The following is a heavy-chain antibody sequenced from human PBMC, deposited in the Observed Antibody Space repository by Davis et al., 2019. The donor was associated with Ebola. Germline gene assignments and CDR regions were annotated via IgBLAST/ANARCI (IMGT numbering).Heavy chain of an antibody. CDR1: GGSISSYY. Sequence: SETLSLTCTVSGGSISSYYWSWIRQPPGKGLEWIGYIYYSGSTNYNPSLKSRVTISVDTSKNQFSLKLSSVTAADTAVYYCARGPYCSGGSCYQQKYYYYYYGMDVWGQGTTVTVSS. J-gene: IGHJ6*02. CDR3: ARGPYCSGGSCYQQKYYYYYYGMDV. D-gene: IGHD2-15*01. CDR2: IYYSGST. V-gene: IGHV4-59*12.